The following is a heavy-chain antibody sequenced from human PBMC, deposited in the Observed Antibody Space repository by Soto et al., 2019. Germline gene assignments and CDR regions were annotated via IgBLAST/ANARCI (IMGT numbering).Heavy chain of an antibody. Sequence: QVQLQESGPGLVKPSGTLSLTCAVSGDSISRSYWWSWVRQFPGKGLEWIGEIYHSGSTIYNPSLQSRVTLSLDKSKNEFSLKMSSVAAADTDVYYCTSKFGQLLADAFDIWGQGTMVTVCS. D-gene: IGHD3-10*01. CDR3: TSKFGQLLADAFDI. V-gene: IGHV4-4*02. CDR2: IYHSGST. CDR1: GDSISRSYW. J-gene: IGHJ3*02.